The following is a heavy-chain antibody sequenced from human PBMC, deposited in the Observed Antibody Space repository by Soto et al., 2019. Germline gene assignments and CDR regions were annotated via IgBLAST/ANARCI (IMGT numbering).Heavy chain of an antibody. V-gene: IGHV4-59*01. CDR2: IYYSGST. Sequence: SETLSLTCTVSGGSISSYYWSWIRQPPGRGLEWIGYIYYSGSTNYNPSLKSRVTISVDTSKNQFSLKLSSVTAADTAVYYCARGGELAHDYGGNFEPHFDYWGQGTLVTVSS. CDR3: ARGGELAHDYGGNFEPHFDY. CDR1: GGSISSYY. J-gene: IGHJ4*02. D-gene: IGHD4-17*01.